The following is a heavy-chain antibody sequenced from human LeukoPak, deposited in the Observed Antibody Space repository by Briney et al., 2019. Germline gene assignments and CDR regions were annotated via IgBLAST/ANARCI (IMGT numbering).Heavy chain of an antibody. CDR1: GFTFSSYA. J-gene: IGHJ4*02. D-gene: IGHD2-2*01. CDR2: ISGSGGIT. Sequence: PGGSLRLSCAASGFTFSSYAMSWVRQAPGKGLEWVSAISGSGGITYYADSVKGRFTISRDNSKNTLYLQMNSLRAEDTAVYYWAKAKAMVNPLPAAFDYWGQGTLVTVSS. CDR3: AKAKAMVNPLPAAFDY. V-gene: IGHV3-23*01.